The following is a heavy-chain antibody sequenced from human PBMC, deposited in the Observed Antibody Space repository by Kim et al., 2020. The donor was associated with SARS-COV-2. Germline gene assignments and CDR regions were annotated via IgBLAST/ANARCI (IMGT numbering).Heavy chain of an antibody. Sequence: GGSLRLSCAASGFTFSSYGMHWVRQAPGKGLEWVAVISYDGSNKYYADSVKGRFTISRDNSKNTLYLQMNSLRAEDTAVYYCARDQQKLRYFDWLWDFDDWGQGTLVTVSS. CDR2: ISYDGSNK. CDR3: ARDQQKLRYFDWLWDFDD. J-gene: IGHJ4*02. V-gene: IGHV3-33*05. D-gene: IGHD3-9*01. CDR1: GFTFSSYG.